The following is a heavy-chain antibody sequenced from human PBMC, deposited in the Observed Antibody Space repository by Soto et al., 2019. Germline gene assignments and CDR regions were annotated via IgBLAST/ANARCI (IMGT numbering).Heavy chain of an antibody. D-gene: IGHD5-12*01. V-gene: IGHV3-23*01. CDR1: GFTFSSYV. CDR2: ISGSGGST. J-gene: IGHJ5*02. CDR3: AKDRRDGYNFYDWFDP. Sequence: GGSLRLSCAASGFTFSSYVMSWVRQAPGKGLEWVSAISGSGGSTYYADSVKGRFTISRDNSKNTLYLQMNSLRAEDTAVYYCAKDRRDGYNFYDWFDPWGQGTLVTVSS.